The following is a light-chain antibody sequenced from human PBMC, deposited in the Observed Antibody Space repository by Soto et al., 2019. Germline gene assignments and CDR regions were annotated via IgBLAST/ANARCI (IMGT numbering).Light chain of an antibody. Sequence: QSVLTQPPSASGTPGQRVTISCCGSSSNIGSNTVNWYQQLPGTAPKLLIYSNNQRPSGVPDRFSGSKSGTSASLAISGLQSEDEVDYYCAAWDDSLNGVVFGGGTKLTVL. J-gene: IGLJ2*01. CDR2: SNN. CDR1: SSNIGSNT. CDR3: AAWDDSLNGVV. V-gene: IGLV1-44*01.